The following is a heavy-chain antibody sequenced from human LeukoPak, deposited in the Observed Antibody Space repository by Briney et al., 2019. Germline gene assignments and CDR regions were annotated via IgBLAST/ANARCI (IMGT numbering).Heavy chain of an antibody. CDR1: GFTFSNYA. J-gene: IGHJ5*02. Sequence: PGGSLRLSCAASGFTFSNYAMSWVRQAPGKGLEWVSTISDSGGSTYYADSATGRFTISRDNSKSTLYLQMISLRAEDTAVYYCAKALTSQGVVDWFDPWGQGTLVTVSS. CDR3: AKALTSQGVVDWFDP. D-gene: IGHD2-21*01. V-gene: IGHV3-23*01. CDR2: ISDSGGST.